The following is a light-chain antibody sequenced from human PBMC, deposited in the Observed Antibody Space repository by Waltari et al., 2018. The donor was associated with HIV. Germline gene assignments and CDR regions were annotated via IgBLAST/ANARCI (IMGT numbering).Light chain of an antibody. J-gene: IGKJ1*01. V-gene: IGKV1-5*03. Sequence: DIQMTPSLSTLSASIGDRTTITCRASQSISNWLAWYQQKPGKAPKILIYKASTLEGGVPSRFSGSGSGTEFTLTINSVPPDDFATYFCQQYYLYPWSFGQGAKVEI. CDR2: KAS. CDR1: QSISNW. CDR3: QQYYLYPWS.